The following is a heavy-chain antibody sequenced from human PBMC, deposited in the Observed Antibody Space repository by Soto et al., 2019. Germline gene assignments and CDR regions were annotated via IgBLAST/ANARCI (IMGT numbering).Heavy chain of an antibody. Sequence: QVQLVQSGAEVKKPGASVKVSCKASGYTFTSYGISWVRQAPGQGLEWMGWISAYNGNTKYAQKLQGRVTMTTDTSTRKAYRKLRSLRSDDTAVYYCARRAPPMDVWGQGTTVTVSS. V-gene: IGHV1-18*01. CDR2: ISAYNGNT. CDR1: GYTFTSYG. J-gene: IGHJ6*02. CDR3: ARRAPPMDV.